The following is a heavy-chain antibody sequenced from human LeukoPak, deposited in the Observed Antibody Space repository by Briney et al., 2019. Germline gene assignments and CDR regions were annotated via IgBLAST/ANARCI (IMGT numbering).Heavy chain of an antibody. CDR1: GYTFTSYY. Sequence: ASVKVSCKASGYTFTSYYMHWVRQAPGQGLEWIGIINPSGGSTSYAQKFQGRVTMTRDTSTSTVYMELSSLRSEDTAVYYCARAQETYYYDSSGLDYWGQGTLVTVSS. V-gene: IGHV1-46*01. CDR3: ARAQETYYYDSSGLDY. D-gene: IGHD3-22*01. CDR2: INPSGGST. J-gene: IGHJ4*02.